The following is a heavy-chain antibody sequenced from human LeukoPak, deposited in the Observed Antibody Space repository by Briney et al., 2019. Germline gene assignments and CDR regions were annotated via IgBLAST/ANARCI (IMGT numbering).Heavy chain of an antibody. J-gene: IGHJ4*02. V-gene: IGHV3-23*01. D-gene: IGHD6-19*01. CDR2: VNESGAET. Sequence: GASLRRSCGAAGFTSNKDSMSWVRQAPRRGVEWGSTVNESGAETHYADSVKGRFTISRDNSKNSVLLQMNSLRADDTALYYCNIGDGGWYPIDYWGQGTLVIVSS. CDR3: NIGDGGWYPIDY. CDR1: GFTSNKDS.